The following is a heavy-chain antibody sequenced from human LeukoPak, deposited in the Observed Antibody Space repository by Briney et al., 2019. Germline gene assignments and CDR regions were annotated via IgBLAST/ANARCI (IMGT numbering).Heavy chain of an antibody. CDR2: IYYSGST. D-gene: IGHD4-17*01. V-gene: IGHV4-59*01. CDR1: GGSISSYY. CDR3: ASLMTTVTTGDY. Sequence: SETLSLTCTVSGGSISSYYWSWIRQPPGKGLEWIGYIYYSGSTNYNPSLKSRVTMSVDTSKNQFSLSLSSVTAADTAVYYCASLMTTVTTGDYWGQGTLVTVSS. J-gene: IGHJ4*02.